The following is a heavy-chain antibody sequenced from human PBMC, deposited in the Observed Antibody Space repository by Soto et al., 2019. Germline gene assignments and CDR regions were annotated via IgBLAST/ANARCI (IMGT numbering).Heavy chain of an antibody. J-gene: IGHJ4*02. Sequence: QVQLVESGGGVVQPGRSLRLSCAASGFTFSSYGMHWVRQAPGKGLEWVAVISYDGSNKYYADSVKGRFTISRDNSKNTLYLQMNSLRAEDTAVYYCAKEWVYDSSGWYFDYWGQGTLVTASS. CDR2: ISYDGSNK. CDR1: GFTFSSYG. D-gene: IGHD3-22*01. CDR3: AKEWVYDSSGWYFDY. V-gene: IGHV3-30*18.